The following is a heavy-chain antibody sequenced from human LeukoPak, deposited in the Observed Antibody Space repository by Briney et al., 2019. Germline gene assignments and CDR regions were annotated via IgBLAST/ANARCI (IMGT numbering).Heavy chain of an antibody. D-gene: IGHD3-10*01. CDR2: TYYRSKWYR. Sequence: SQTLSLTCAISGDSVSRNTAGWNWIRQSPSRGLEWLGRTYYRSKWYRDLAPSVRNRITINPDTSKNQFSLQLNSVTPEDTAVYYCAKSNGYGLVDIWGQGTMVTVSS. V-gene: IGHV6-1*01. CDR3: AKSNGYGLVDI. CDR1: GDSVSRNTAG. J-gene: IGHJ3*02.